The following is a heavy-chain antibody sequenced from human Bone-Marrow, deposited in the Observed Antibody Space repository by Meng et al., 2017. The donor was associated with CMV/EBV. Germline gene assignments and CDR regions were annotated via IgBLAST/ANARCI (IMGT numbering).Heavy chain of an antibody. CDR3: AKVRPYYYGSGSYSYYYYGMDV. J-gene: IGHJ6*02. Sequence: GESLKISCAASGFTFDDYAMHWVRQAPGKGLEWVAFIRYDGSNKYYADSVKGRFTISRDNSKNTLYLQMNSLRAEDTAVYYCAKVRPYYYGSGSYSYYYYGMDVWGQGTTVTVSS. CDR1: GFTFDDYA. V-gene: IGHV3-30*02. CDR2: IRYDGSNK. D-gene: IGHD3-10*01.